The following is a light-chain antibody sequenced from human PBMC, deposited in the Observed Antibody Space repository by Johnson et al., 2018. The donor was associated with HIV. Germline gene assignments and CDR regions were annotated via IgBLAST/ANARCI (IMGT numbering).Light chain of an antibody. CDR2: ENN. CDR3: GTWDSSLSIYV. Sequence: VLTQPPSVSAAPGQKVTISCSGSSSNIGNNYVSWYQQLPGTAPKLLIYENNKRPSGIPDRFSGSKSGTSATLGITGLQTGDEADYYCGTWDSSLSIYVFGIGTKVTVL. V-gene: IGLV1-51*02. CDR1: SSNIGNNY. J-gene: IGLJ1*01.